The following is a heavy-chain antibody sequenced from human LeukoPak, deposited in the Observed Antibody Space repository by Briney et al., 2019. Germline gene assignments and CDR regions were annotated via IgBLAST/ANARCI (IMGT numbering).Heavy chain of an antibody. CDR3: ARGSLLTAHDDY. Sequence: PSETLSLTCTVSGYSISSGYYWGWIRQPPGKGLEWIGSIYHSGSTYYNPSLKSRVTISVDTSKNQFSLKLSSVTAADTAVYYCARGSLLTAHDDYWGQGTLVTVSS. D-gene: IGHD1-14*01. CDR2: IYHSGST. CDR1: GYSISSGYY. V-gene: IGHV4-38-2*02. J-gene: IGHJ4*02.